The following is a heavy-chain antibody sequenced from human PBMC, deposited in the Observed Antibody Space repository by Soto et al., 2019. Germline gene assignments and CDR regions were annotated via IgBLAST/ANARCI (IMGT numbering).Heavy chain of an antibody. Sequence: LSLTCTVSGGSISSGGYYWSWIRQHPGKGLEWIGYIYYSGSTYYNPSLKSRVTISVDTSKNQFSLKLSSVTAADTAVYYCARSSGRDFWSGYFDYYYYGMDVWGQGTTVTVSS. D-gene: IGHD3-3*01. CDR3: ARSSGRDFWSGYFDYYYYGMDV. CDR2: IYYSGST. CDR1: GGSISSGGYY. J-gene: IGHJ6*02. V-gene: IGHV4-31*03.